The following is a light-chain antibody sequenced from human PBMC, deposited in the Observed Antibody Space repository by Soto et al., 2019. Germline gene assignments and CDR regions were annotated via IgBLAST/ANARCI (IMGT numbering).Light chain of an antibody. CDR3: QQYGSSPIT. V-gene: IGKV3-20*01. CDR2: GAS. CDR1: QSVSSSY. J-gene: IGKJ2*01. Sequence: EIVLTQSPGTLSLSPGERATLSCRASQSVSSSYLAWYQQKPGQAPRLLIYGASSRATGIPDRLSGSGSGTDFALTISRLEPEDFAVYYCQQYGSSPITFGQGTKLEIK.